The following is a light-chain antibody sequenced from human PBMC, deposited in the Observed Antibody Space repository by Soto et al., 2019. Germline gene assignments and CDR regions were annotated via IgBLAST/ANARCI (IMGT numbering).Light chain of an antibody. CDR2: WAS. CDR1: QSVLFTSNNKNY. V-gene: IGKV4-1*01. J-gene: IGKJ1*01. CDR3: QQYNYEWT. Sequence: DIVMTQSPDSLAVSLGEMATINCESSQSVLFTSNNKNYLAWYQQKPGQPPKLLLSWASARESGVPERFSGSGSGTEFTLTISNLQPDDFATYYCQQYNYEWTFGQGTKVDIK.